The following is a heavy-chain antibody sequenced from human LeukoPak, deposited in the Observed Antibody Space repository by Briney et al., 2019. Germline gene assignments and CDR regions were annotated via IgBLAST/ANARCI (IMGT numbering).Heavy chain of an antibody. CDR1: GVSFSGYY. CDR2: INHSGST. J-gene: IGHJ4*02. V-gene: IGHV4-34*01. D-gene: IGHD6-13*01. CDR3: ARVWYSSSWTIDY. Sequence: PSETLSLTCAVYGVSFSGYYWSWIRQPPGKGLEWIGEINHSGSTNYNPSLKSRVTISVDTSKNQFSLKLSSVIAADTAVYYCARVWYSSSWTIDYWGQGTLVTVSS.